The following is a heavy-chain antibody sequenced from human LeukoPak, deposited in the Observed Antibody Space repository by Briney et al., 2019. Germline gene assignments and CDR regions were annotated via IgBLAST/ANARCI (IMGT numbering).Heavy chain of an antibody. J-gene: IGHJ5*02. CDR2: INPDSGGT. D-gene: IGHD3-10*01. CDR1: GYTFTGYY. CDR3: AREPATMVRGVLLGRFDP. V-gene: IGHV1-2*06. Sequence: GASVKVSCKDSGYTFTGYYIHWVRQAPGQGLEWMGRINPDSGGTNYAQKFQGRVTMTRDTSVSTAYMDLSRLRSDDTAVYYCAREPATMVRGVLLGRFDPWGQGTLVTVSS.